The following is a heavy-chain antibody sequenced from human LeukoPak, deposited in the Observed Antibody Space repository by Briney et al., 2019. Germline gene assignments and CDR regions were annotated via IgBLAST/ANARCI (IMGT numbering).Heavy chain of an antibody. CDR1: GFTFSSYA. V-gene: IGHV3-30*04. D-gene: IGHD2-21*01. CDR3: ARDGVEFYNWFDP. Sequence: GGSLRLSCAASGFTFSSYAMHWVRQAPGKGLEWVAVISYDGSNKYYADSVKGRFTISRDNSKNTLYLQMNSLRAEDTAVYYCARDGVEFYNWFDPWGQGTLVTVSS. J-gene: IGHJ5*02. CDR2: ISYDGSNK.